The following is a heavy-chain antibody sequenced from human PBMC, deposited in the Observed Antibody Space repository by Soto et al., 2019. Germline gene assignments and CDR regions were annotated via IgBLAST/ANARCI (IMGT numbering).Heavy chain of an antibody. CDR2: INPSGGST. CDR3: ARAHTDYDFWSGYYPSLDAFDI. Sequence: ASVKVSCKASGYTFTSYYMHWVRQAPGQGLEWMGIINPSGGSTSYAQKFQGRVTMTKDTSTSTVYMELSSLRSEDTAVYYCARAHTDYDFWSGYYPSLDAFDIWGQGTMVTVSS. V-gene: IGHV1-46*03. D-gene: IGHD3-3*01. J-gene: IGHJ3*02. CDR1: GYTFTSYY.